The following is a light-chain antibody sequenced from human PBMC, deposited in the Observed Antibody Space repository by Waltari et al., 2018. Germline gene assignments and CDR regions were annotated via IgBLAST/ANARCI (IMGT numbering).Light chain of an antibody. CDR3: QQSSSTPQDA. Sequence: DIQMTQSPSSLSASVGDRVTITCRESQSINNYLNWYQQKPGKAPNLLIYAASSLHSGVPSRFSGSGSGTDFTLTISSLQADDVATYYCQQSSSTPQDAFGQGTKLEIK. CDR2: AAS. J-gene: IGKJ2*01. CDR1: QSINNY. V-gene: IGKV1-39*01.